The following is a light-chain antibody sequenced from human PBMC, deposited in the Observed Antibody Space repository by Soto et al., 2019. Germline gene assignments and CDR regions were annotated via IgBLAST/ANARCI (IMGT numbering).Light chain of an antibody. CDR1: QSVGSY. CDR3: QQYITDSRT. CDR2: GAS. V-gene: IGKV3-15*01. Sequence: EIVLIQSPATLSLSPGERATLSCRASQSVGSYLAWYQHKPGQAPRLLIYGASTRATGIPARFSGSGSGTEFTLTISSLQPDDFATYYCQQYITDSRTFGQGTKVDIK. J-gene: IGKJ1*01.